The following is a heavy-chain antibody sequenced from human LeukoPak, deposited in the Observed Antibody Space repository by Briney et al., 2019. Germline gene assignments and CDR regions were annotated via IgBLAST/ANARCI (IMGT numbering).Heavy chain of an antibody. Sequence: GGSLRLSCAASGFTFSSYSMNWLRQAPGKGLAWVSSISSSSSYIYYADSVKGRLTISRDNAQNSLYLQMNSLRGEDTAVYYCARENTMVRGNDYWGQGTLVTVSS. J-gene: IGHJ4*02. D-gene: IGHD3-10*01. CDR2: ISSSSSYI. CDR3: ARENTMVRGNDY. V-gene: IGHV3-21*01. CDR1: GFTFSSYS.